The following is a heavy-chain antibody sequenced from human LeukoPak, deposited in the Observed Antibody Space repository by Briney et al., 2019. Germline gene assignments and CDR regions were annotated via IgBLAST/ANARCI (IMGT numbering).Heavy chain of an antibody. J-gene: IGHJ3*02. CDR1: GYTFTSYA. Sequence: ASVKVSCKASGYTFTSYAMHWVRQAPGQRLEWMGWINAGNGNTKYSQEFQGRVTITRDTSASTAYMELRSLRSDDTAVYYCARVRDGYNDAYDIWGQGTMVTVPS. D-gene: IGHD5-24*01. CDR2: INAGNGNT. CDR3: ARVRDGYNDAYDI. V-gene: IGHV1-3*01.